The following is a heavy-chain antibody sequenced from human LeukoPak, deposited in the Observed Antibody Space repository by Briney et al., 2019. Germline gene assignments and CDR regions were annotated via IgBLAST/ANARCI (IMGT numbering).Heavy chain of an antibody. D-gene: IGHD3-10*01. CDR1: GYSISSGYY. Sequence: PSETLSLTCSVSGYSISSGYYWGWIRQPPGKGLECIGSIYHTGNTFYNPSLKTRVTISLDTSKNHFSLRLNSVTAEDTAVYYCARGPPGGGYYHYMDVWGKGTTVTVSS. CDR2: IYHTGNT. J-gene: IGHJ6*03. CDR3: ARGPPGGGYYHYMDV. V-gene: IGHV4-38-2*02.